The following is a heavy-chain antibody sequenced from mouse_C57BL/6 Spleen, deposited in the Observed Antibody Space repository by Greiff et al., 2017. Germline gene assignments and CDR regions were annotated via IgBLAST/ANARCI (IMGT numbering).Heavy chain of an antibody. CDR3: AKNRGDGYYAWVAY. V-gene: IGHV2-5*01. CDR2: IWRGGST. D-gene: IGHD2-3*01. Sequence: VQLQQSGPGLVQPSQSLSITCTVSGFSLTSYGVHWVRQSPGKGLEWLGVIWRGGSTDYNAAFMSRLSITKDNSKSQVLFKMNSLQADDTAIYYCAKNRGDGYYAWVAYWGQGTLVTVSA. J-gene: IGHJ3*01. CDR1: GFSLTSYG.